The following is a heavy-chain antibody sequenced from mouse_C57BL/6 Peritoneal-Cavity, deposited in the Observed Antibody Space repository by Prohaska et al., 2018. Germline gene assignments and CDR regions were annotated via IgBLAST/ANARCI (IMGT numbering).Heavy chain of an antibody. CDR3: MRYGSYWYFAV. CDR1: GFTFSGFW. V-gene: IGHV11-2*01. D-gene: IGHD1-1*01. Sequence: EVQLLETGGGLVQPGGSRGLSCEGSGFTFSGFWMSWVRQTPGKTLEWIGDIKSDGSEINYVPSIKDRFTIFRDNSTSILYLQMSNVRSEDTATYFCMRYGSYWYFAVWGTGPTVTVSS. J-gene: IGHJ1*03. CDR2: IKSDGSEI.